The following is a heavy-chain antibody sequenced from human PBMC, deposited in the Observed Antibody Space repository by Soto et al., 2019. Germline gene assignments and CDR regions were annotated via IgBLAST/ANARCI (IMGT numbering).Heavy chain of an antibody. Sequence: GRPLRLSCAALGITVSGKRYVAWVRQAPGKGLEWISALYDVDGTFYADSVKGRFTTSSDSSKTTVYLQMNGLRPDDTAVYYCASWHEREHAYDVWGRGTTVTVSS. CDR2: LYDVDGT. J-gene: IGHJ6*01. D-gene: IGHD3-16*01. CDR1: GITVSGKRY. CDR3: ASWHEREHAYDV. V-gene: IGHV3-53*01.